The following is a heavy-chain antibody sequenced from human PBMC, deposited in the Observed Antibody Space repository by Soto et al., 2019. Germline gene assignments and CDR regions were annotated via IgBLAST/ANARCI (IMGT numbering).Heavy chain of an antibody. CDR2: IRGKANSYAT. V-gene: IGHV3-73*01. Sequence: GGSLRLSCAASGFTFSGSAMHWVRQASGEGLEWVGRIRGKANSYATAYAASVRGRFTISRDDSKNTAYLQMNSLKNEDTAVYYCTRLPETTYNDVLTGYFDAFDIWGQGTMVTVSS. D-gene: IGHD3-9*01. J-gene: IGHJ3*02. CDR1: GFTFSGSA. CDR3: TRLPETTYNDVLTGYFDAFDI.